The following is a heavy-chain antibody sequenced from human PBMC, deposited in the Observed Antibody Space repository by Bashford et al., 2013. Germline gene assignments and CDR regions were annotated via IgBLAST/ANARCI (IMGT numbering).Heavy chain of an antibody. CDR2: LLQWEH. J-gene: IGHJ5*02. V-gene: IGHV4-31*03. CDR3: ARRVVSTPVITSDNWFGP. D-gene: IGHD4-17*01. CDR1: LAPSAVVVTT. Sequence: LSPHLHCLWLAPSAVVVTTGAGSAXTQEGPGVDWVHLLQWEHLLQPSLKSRVTISVDTSKNQFSLKLTSVTAADTAVYYCARRVVSTPVITSDNWFGPWGQGTLVTVSS.